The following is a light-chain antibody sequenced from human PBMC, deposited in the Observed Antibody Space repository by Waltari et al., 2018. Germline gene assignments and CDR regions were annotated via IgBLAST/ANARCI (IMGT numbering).Light chain of an antibody. CDR3: SVWDDSLSGPV. J-gene: IGLJ2*01. CDR2: DID. V-gene: IGLV1-44*01. Sequence: QSVVTQPPSASGAPGQRVTISCSGSSSNVGSNSIKWYQQLPGTAPKVVMYDIDRRPPGVPDRFSGSRSGTTASLTISGLQSEDEADYYCSVWDDSLSGPVLGGGTKLTVL. CDR1: SSNVGSNS.